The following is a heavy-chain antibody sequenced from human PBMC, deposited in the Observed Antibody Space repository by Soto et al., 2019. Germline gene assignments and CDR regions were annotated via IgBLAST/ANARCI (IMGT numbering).Heavy chain of an antibody. CDR3: ARVGSAAGAFDAFDI. V-gene: IGHV1-3*01. CDR1: GYTFTSYA. Sequence: ASVKVSCKASGYTFTSYALHWLRQAPGQRREWMGWVNAGHGNTRYSQKFQGRVTITRDTSASTAYMEVSSLRPEDTAVYYCARVGSAAGAFDAFDIWGQGTMVTVSS. D-gene: IGHD6-13*01. J-gene: IGHJ3*02. CDR2: VNAGHGNT.